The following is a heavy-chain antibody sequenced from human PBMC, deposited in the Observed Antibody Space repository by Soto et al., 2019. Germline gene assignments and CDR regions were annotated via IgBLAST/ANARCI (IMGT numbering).Heavy chain of an antibody. J-gene: IGHJ6*02. V-gene: IGHV3-48*01. CDR2: ISSSSSTI. D-gene: IGHD6-19*01. CDR1: GFTFSSYS. CDR3: ARDGVAGYYYYYGMDV. Sequence: PGGSLRLSCAASGFTFSSYSMNWVRQAPGKGLEWVSYISSSSSTIYYADSVKGRFTISRDNAKNSLFLQMNSLRAEDTAVYYCARDGVAGYYYYYGMDVWGQGTTVTVSS.